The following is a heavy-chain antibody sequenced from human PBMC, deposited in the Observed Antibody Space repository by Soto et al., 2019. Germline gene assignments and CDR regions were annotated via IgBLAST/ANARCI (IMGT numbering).Heavy chain of an antibody. D-gene: IGHD2-15*01. J-gene: IGHJ6*02. CDR3: ARELGGVEAAGGMDV. V-gene: IGHV1-3*01. CDR2: INAGNGNT. CDR1: GYTLTGYA. Sequence: GASVKVSCKASGYTLTGYAMHWVRQAPGQRLEWMGWINAGNGNTKYSQKFQGRVTISRDTSASTAYMELSSLSSEDTAVYYCARELGGVEAAGGMDVWGQGTTVTVSS.